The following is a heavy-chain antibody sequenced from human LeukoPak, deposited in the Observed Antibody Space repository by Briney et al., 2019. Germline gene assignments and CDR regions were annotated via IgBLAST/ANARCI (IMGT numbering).Heavy chain of an antibody. CDR1: GYTFTSYY. CDR2: INPSGGST. Sequence: EASVKVSCKASGYTFTSYYMHWVRQAPGQGLEWMGMINPSGGSTSYAQKFQGRVTMTRDTSTSTVYMEPSSLRSEDTAVYYCARVKPNYYDSGAYGTFDIWGQGTMVTVSS. V-gene: IGHV1-46*01. J-gene: IGHJ3*02. D-gene: IGHD3-22*01. CDR3: ARVKPNYYDSGAYGTFDI.